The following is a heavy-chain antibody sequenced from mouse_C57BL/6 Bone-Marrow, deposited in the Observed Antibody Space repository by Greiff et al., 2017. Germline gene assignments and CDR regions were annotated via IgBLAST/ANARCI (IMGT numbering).Heavy chain of an antibody. V-gene: IGHV1-39*01. CDR3: ARGYDNAYALDY. D-gene: IGHD2-4*01. CDR1: GYSFTDYN. Sequence: VQLQQPGPELVKPGASVKISCKASGYSFTDYNMHWVKQSTGKSLEWIGVINPNYGTTSYNQKFKGKATLTVDQSSSTAYMQLNSLTSEDSAVYCWARGYDNAYALDYWGKGTSVTVS. J-gene: IGHJ4*01. CDR2: INPNYGTT.